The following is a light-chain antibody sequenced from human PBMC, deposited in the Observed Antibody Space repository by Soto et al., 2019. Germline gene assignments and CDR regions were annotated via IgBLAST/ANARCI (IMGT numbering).Light chain of an antibody. CDR3: HQRQSWPRT. Sequence: EIVLTQSPATLSAFPGDRVTLSCRASQALNTRLAWYQHKPGQAPRLLIYLTSNRAAGVPARFSAWGSETDFTLTISDVEPEDFAVYYCHQRQSWPRTFGQGKKVEIK. CDR1: QALNTR. CDR2: LTS. V-gene: IGKV3-11*01. J-gene: IGKJ1*01.